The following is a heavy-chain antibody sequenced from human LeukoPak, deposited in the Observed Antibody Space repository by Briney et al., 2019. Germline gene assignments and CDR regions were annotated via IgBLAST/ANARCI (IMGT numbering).Heavy chain of an antibody. V-gene: IGHV3-30*03. CDR2: ISYDGSNK. CDR3: ARDRPGPYYYDSSGDAFDI. D-gene: IGHD3-22*01. J-gene: IGHJ3*02. Sequence: GGSLRLSCAASGFTFSSYGMHWVRQAPGKGLEWVAVISYDGSNKYYADSVKGRFTISRDNSKNTLYLQMNSLRAEDTAVYYCARDRPGPYYYDSSGDAFDIWGQGTMVTVSS. CDR1: GFTFSSYG.